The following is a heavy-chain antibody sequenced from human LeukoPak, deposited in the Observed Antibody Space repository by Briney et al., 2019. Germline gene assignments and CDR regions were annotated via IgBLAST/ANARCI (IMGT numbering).Heavy chain of an antibody. CDR1: GFTFGDYA. V-gene: IGHV3-7*01. J-gene: IGHJ4*02. CDR3: AREGLTGNYYLTYFEY. Sequence: GRSLRLSCTASGFTFGDYAMSWVRQAPGKGLEWVANIKQDGSEKYYVDSVKGRFTISRDNAKNSLYLQMNSLRAEDTAVFYCAREGLTGNYYLTYFEYWGQGTLVTVSS. D-gene: IGHD1-26*01. CDR2: IKQDGSEK.